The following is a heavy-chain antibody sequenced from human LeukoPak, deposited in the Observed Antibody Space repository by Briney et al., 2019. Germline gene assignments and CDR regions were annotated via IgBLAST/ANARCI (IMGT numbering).Heavy chain of an antibody. CDR3: ASSIAARVY. Sequence: SETLSLTCTVSGGSISSGSYYWSWIRQPAGKGLEWIGRIYTSGSTNYNPSLKSRVTISVDTSKNQFSLNLSSVTAADTAVYYCASSIAARVYWGPGTLVTVSS. D-gene: IGHD6-6*01. V-gene: IGHV4-61*02. CDR1: GGSISSGSYY. CDR2: IYTSGST. J-gene: IGHJ4*02.